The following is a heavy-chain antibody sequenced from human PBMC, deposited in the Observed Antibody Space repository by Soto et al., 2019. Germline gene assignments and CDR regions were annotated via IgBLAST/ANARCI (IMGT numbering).Heavy chain of an antibody. J-gene: IGHJ4*02. CDR1: GFTFSSYG. Sequence: TGGSLRLSCAASGFTFSSYGMHWVRQAPGKGLEWVAVISYDGSNKYYADSVKGRFTISRDNSKNTLYLQMNSLRAEDTAVYYCAKDQFIAAAGINYWGQGNLVTSPQ. CDR3: AKDQFIAAAGINY. V-gene: IGHV3-30*18. CDR2: ISYDGSNK. D-gene: IGHD6-13*01.